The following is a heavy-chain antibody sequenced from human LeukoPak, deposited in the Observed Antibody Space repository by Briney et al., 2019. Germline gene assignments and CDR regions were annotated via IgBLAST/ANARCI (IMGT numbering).Heavy chain of an antibody. J-gene: IGHJ5*02. CDR1: GYTFTSYD. Sequence: GASVKVSCKASGYTFTSYDINWVRQATGQGLEWMGWMNPNSGNTGYAQKFQGRVTMTRNTSICTAYMELSSLRSEDTAGYYCARVRQQLVFWKKYNWFDPWGQGTLVTVSS. D-gene: IGHD6-13*01. CDR2: MNPNSGNT. V-gene: IGHV1-8*01. CDR3: ARVRQQLVFWKKYNWFDP.